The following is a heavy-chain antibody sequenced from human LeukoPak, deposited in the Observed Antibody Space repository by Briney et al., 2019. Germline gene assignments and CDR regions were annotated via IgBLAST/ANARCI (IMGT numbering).Heavy chain of an antibody. V-gene: IGHV3-30*04. J-gene: IGHJ4*02. Sequence: GGSLRLSCADSGFTFNSHMHWVRQAPGEGLEWVAAIPYDGSNKKYGDSVKGRFTISSDNSKNTLYLQMNSLRPEDTAVYYCARQSSVTRSGLDSWGQGTLVTVSS. CDR3: ARQSSVTRSGLDS. CDR2: IPYDGSNK. D-gene: IGHD4-17*01. CDR1: GFTFNSH.